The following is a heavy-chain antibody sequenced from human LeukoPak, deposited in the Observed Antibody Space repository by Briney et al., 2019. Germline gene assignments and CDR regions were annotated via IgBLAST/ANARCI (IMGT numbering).Heavy chain of an antibody. CDR1: GITFSSSW. CDR3: GKLLYSSGMYHFDY. V-gene: IGHV3-74*01. CDR2: VNSDGSNT. J-gene: IGHJ4*02. D-gene: IGHD3-10*01. Sequence: PGGSLRLSCAASGITFSSSWMHWVRHAPGKGLVWVSRVNSDGSNTIYADSVKGRFTISRDNAKSTLYLQMNSLRAEDTAVFYCGKLLYSSGMYHFDYWGQGTLVTVSS.